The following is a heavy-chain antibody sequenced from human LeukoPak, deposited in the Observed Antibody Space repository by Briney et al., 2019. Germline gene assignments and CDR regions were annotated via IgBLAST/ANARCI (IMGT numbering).Heavy chain of an antibody. V-gene: IGHV3-23*01. CDR3: ARGGESGQIQH. Sequence: GGSLRLSCAASGFTFSSYAMSWVRQARGKGLEWVSAISGSGGSTYYADSVKGRFTISRDNSKNTLYLQMNSLRAEDTAVYYCARGGESGQIQHWGQGTLVTVSS. J-gene: IGHJ1*01. CDR2: ISGSGGST. D-gene: IGHD1-14*01. CDR1: GFTFSSYA.